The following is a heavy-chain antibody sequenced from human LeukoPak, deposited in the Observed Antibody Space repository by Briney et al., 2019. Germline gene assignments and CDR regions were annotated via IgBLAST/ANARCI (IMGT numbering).Heavy chain of an antibody. CDR2: INGHGSEI. Sequence: GGSLRLSCAASGFTFSMSWMTWVRQAPGKGLEWVASINGHGSEIHYVDSVKGRFTISRDNANDSLYLQMNSLRAEDTAVYYCAKSMYYYDSSGWDPFDYWGQGTLVTVSS. J-gene: IGHJ4*02. CDR3: AKSMYYYDSSGWDPFDY. D-gene: IGHD3-22*01. V-gene: IGHV3-7*01. CDR1: GFTFSMSW.